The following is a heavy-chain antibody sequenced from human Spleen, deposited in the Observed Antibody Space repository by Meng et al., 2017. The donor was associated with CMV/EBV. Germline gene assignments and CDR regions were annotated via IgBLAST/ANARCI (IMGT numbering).Heavy chain of an antibody. D-gene: IGHD3-3*01. V-gene: IGHV3-48*03. CDR3: AKEGVGGFDH. J-gene: IGHJ4*02. Sequence: GESLKISCGVSGFTFSNFEMKWVRQAPGKGLEWVSYISRGGSTMYYADSVEGRFIISRDNAKNSLFLQMNNLRAEDTALYYCAKEGVGGFDHWGQGTLVTVSS. CDR1: GFTFSNFE. CDR2: ISRGGSTM.